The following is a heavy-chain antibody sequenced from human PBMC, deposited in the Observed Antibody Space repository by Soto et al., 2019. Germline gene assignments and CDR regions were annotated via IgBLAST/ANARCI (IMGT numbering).Heavy chain of an antibody. V-gene: IGHV3-53*01. CDR1: GFTVSNNY. D-gene: IGHD3-10*01. CDR3: EGLRGGGGY. Sequence: EVQLVESGGGLIQPGGSLRLSCAVSGFTVSNNYMSWVRQAPGKGLEGVSVIYSGGYTAYGDSVKGRFTISRDNSKNTLYPQKHTRRAGATAVFYWEGLRGGGGYWGQGTLVTVSS. J-gene: IGHJ4*02. CDR2: IYSGGYT.